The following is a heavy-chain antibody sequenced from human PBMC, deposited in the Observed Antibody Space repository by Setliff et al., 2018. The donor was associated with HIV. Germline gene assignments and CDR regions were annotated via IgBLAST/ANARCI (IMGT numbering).Heavy chain of an antibody. CDR1: GGSISSSSYY. CDR3: ARVFVDTAVLRVLEYYFDS. V-gene: IGHV4-39*07. CDR2: MYYSGST. Sequence: SETLSLTCTVSGGSISSSSYYWGWVRQPPGKGLEWIRSMYYSGSTYYTPSLKSRITISLDTSKNQFSLRMRSVTAADTAVYYCARVFVDTAVLRVLEYYFDSWGRGTLVTAPQ. J-gene: IGHJ4*02. D-gene: IGHD5-18*01.